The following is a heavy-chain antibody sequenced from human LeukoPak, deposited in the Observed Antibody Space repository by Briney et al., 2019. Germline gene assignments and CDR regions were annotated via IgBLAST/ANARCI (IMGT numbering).Heavy chain of an antibody. J-gene: IGHJ4*02. CDR2: ISSSSSYI. CDR1: GLTFSSYS. V-gene: IGHV3-21*01. Sequence: TGGSLRLSCAASGLTFSSYSMNWVRQAPGKGLEWVSSISSSSSYIHYGDSMKGRFTISRDNAKNSVYLQMNSLRAEDTAVYYCARDEGSGYSSSWMDYWGQGTLVTVSS. D-gene: IGHD6-13*01. CDR3: ARDEGSGYSSSWMDY.